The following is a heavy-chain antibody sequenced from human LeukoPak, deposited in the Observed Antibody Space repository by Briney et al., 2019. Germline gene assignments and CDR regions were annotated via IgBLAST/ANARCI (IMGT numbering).Heavy chain of an antibody. CDR2: IIPILGIA. J-gene: IGHJ4*02. V-gene: IGHV1-69*04. Sequence: SVKDSCKASGGTFSSYAISWVRQAPGQGLEWMGKIIPILGIANYAQKFQGRVTITADKSTSTAYMELSSLRSEDTAVYYCAEAISSTSCQLDYWGQGTLVTVSS. D-gene: IGHD2-2*01. CDR3: AEAISSTSCQLDY. CDR1: GGTFSSYA.